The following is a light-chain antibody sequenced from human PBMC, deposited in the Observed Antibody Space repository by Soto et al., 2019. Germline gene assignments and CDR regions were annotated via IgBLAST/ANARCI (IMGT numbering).Light chain of an antibody. CDR3: QQYNNWPPLT. CDR2: GAS. Sequence: EIVVTQSPATLSVSPGERATLSCRASQPVSSNLAWYQQKPGQAPRLLIYGASIRATGIPARFSGSGSGTEFTLTISSLQSEDFAVYYCQQYNNWPPLTFGGGTKVEIK. CDR1: QPVSSN. V-gene: IGKV3-15*01. J-gene: IGKJ4*01.